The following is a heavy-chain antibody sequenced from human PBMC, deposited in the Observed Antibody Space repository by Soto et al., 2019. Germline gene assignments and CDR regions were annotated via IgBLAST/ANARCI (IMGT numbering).Heavy chain of an antibody. Sequence: SAATLGNHAGTVAIDCSVSGLSLSNKKMGVSWIRQPPGKALEWLAHIFSNDEKSYSTSLKSRLTISKDTSKSQVVLTMTNMDPVDTATYYCARGGWDSSSWLYYFDYWGQGTLVTVSS. CDR3: ARGGWDSSSWLYYFDY. D-gene: IGHD6-13*01. J-gene: IGHJ4*02. CDR1: GLSLSNKKMG. V-gene: IGHV2-26*01. CDR2: IFSNDEK.